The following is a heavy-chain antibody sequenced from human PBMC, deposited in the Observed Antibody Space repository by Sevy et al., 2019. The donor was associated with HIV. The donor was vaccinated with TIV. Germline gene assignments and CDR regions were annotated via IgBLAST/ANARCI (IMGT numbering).Heavy chain of an antibody. CDR1: GYTFTSYH. CDR3: ARGPNYYDSSGYAFDI. J-gene: IGHJ3*02. V-gene: IGHV1-8*01. D-gene: IGHD3-22*01. Sequence: ASVKVSCKASGYTFTSYHINWVRQATGQGLEWMGWMNPNSGNTAYAQKFQGRVTMTRNTSISTAYMELSSLRSEDTAVYYCARGPNYYDSSGYAFDIWGQGTMVTVSS. CDR2: MNPNSGNT.